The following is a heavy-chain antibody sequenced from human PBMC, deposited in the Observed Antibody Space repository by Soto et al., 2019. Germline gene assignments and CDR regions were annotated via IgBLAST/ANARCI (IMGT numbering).Heavy chain of an antibody. J-gene: IGHJ2*01. CDR3: ANLLTTVTTFDWYFDL. CDR1: GGTFSSYA. Sequence: QVQLVQSGAEVKKPGSSVKVSCKASGGTFSSYAISWVRQAPGQGLEWRGGIIPIFGTANYAQKFQGRVTITADESTSTAYMELSSLRSEDTAVYYCANLLTTVTTFDWYFDLWGRGTLVTVSS. CDR2: IIPIFGTA. V-gene: IGHV1-69*12. D-gene: IGHD4-17*01.